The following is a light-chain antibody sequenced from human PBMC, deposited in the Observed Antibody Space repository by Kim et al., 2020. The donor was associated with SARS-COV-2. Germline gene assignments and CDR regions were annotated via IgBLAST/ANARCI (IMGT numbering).Light chain of an antibody. CDR3: LLYYGDNHWV. CDR2: SAT. Sequence: GGTITTPWLSGNAAVTSGFYPNWFQQKPGQAPRTLIYSATNKHSWTPARFSGSLLGGKAALTLSGVQPEDEAEYYCLLYYGDNHWVFGGGTQLTVL. V-gene: IGLV7-43*01. J-gene: IGLJ3*02. CDR1: NAAVTSGFY.